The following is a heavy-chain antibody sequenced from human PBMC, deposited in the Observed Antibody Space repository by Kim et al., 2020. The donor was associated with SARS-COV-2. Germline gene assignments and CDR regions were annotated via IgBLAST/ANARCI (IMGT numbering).Heavy chain of an antibody. CDR3: ARDRVGGWLQSGAEYFQH. Sequence: SVKVSCKASGGTFSSYAISWVRQAPGQGLEWMGRIIPILGIANYAQKFQGRVTITADKSTSTAYMELSSLRSEDTAVYYCARDRVGGWLQSGAEYFQHWGHGTLVTVSS. J-gene: IGHJ1*01. CDR1: GGTFSSYA. CDR2: IIPILGIA. V-gene: IGHV1-69*04. D-gene: IGHD5-12*01.